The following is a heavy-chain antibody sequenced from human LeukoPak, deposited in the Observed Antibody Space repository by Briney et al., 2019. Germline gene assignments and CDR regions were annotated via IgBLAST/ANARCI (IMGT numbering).Heavy chain of an antibody. CDR2: ISWSGGNT. V-gene: IGHV3-20*04. J-gene: IGHJ6*03. Sequence: GGSLRLSCTASGFAFGGLAMSWVRRAPGKGLEWVSGISWSGGNTGYADSVKGRFTISRDNAKNSLYLQMDSLRAEDTAMYYCAKMKAHPPPQYYMDVWGQGTTVTVSS. CDR1: GFAFGGLA. CDR3: AKMKAHPPPQYYMDV.